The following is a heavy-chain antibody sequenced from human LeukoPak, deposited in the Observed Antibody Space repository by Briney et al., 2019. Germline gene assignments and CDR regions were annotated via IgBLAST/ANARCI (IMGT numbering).Heavy chain of an antibody. V-gene: IGHV4-39*01. CDR3: VEDSTGYHSFDY. CDR1: GDSFRKKTYY. CDR2: IYYSGTT. D-gene: IGHD3-9*01. Sequence: SETLSLTCSVSGDSFRKKTYYWGWVRQPPGKGLEWIGSIYYSGTTYYNPSLKSRVAMSIDTSKSQLSLSLTSVTAADTAVYFCVEDSTGYHSFDYWGQGTLVTVSS. J-gene: IGHJ4*02.